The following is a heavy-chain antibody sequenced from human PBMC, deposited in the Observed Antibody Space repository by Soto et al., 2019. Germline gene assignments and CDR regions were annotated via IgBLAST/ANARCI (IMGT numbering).Heavy chain of an antibody. J-gene: IGHJ3*02. CDR3: QMVAPYDAFDI. D-gene: IGHD2-15*01. V-gene: IGHV3-11*01. CDR1: GFTFSDYY. CDR2: ISSSGSTI. Sequence: PGGSLRLSCAASGFTFSDYYMSWIRQAPGKGLEWVSYISSSGSTIYYADSVKGRFTISRDNAKNSLYLQMNSLRAEDTAVYYRQMVAPYDAFDIWGQGTMVTVSS.